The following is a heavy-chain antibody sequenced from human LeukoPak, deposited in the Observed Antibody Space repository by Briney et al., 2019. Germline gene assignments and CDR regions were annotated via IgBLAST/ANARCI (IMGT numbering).Heavy chain of an antibody. D-gene: IGHD2-15*01. CDR3: VRILDASGGGSRYRWFDP. CDR2: IKQDGSEK. V-gene: IGHV3-7*01. CDR1: GFILNSYW. Sequence: PGGSLRLSCAASGFILNSYWMSWVRQAPGKGLEWVANIKQDGSEKYYVDSVKGRFTISRDNAKNSLYLEMNSLRAEDTAMYYCVRILDASGGGSRYRWFDPWGQGTLVTVSS. J-gene: IGHJ5*02.